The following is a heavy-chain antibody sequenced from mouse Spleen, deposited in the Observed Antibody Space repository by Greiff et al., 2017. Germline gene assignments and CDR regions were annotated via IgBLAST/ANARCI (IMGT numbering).Heavy chain of an antibody. CDR3: TPNWDVGVGY. D-gene: IGHD4-1*01. J-gene: IGHJ2*01. CDR1: GYTFTSYW. CDR2: IHPSDSDT. V-gene: IGHV1-74*01. Sequence: VQLKESGAELVKPGASVKVSCKASGYTFTSYWMHWVKQRPGQGLEWIGRIHPSDSDTNYNQKFKGKAILTADKSSSTAYMELRSLTSEDSAVYYCTPNWDVGVGYWGQGTTLTVSS.